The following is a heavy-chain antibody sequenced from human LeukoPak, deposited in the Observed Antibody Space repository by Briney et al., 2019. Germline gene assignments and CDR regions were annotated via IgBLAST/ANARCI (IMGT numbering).Heavy chain of an antibody. D-gene: IGHD3-16*01. J-gene: IGHJ4*02. V-gene: IGHV3-53*01. CDR3: ARDLYDYVNY. Sequence: PGGSLRLSCAASGFTVSSNYMSWVRQAPGKGLEWASVIYSGGTTYYADSVKGRFTISRDNSKNTVYLQMNSLRAEDTAVYYCARDLYDYVNYWGQGTLVTVSS. CDR2: IYSGGTT. CDR1: GFTVSSNY.